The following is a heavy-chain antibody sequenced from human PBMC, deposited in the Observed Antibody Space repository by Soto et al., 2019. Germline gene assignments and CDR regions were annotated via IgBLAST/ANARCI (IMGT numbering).Heavy chain of an antibody. CDR3: ARPDDYIWGSYRYFDY. V-gene: IGHV1-46*03. CDR1: GYTFTSYY. D-gene: IGHD3-16*02. Sequence: ASVKVSCKASGYTFTSYYMHWVRQAPGQGLEWMGIINPSGGSTSYAQKFQGRVTMTRDMSTSTVYMEVSSLRSEDTAVYYCARPDDYIWGSYRYFDYWGQGTLVTVSS. CDR2: INPSGGST. J-gene: IGHJ4*02.